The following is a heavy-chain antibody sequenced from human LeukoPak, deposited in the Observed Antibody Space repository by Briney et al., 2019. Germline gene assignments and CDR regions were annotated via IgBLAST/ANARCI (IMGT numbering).Heavy chain of an antibody. J-gene: IGHJ3*02. CDR1: GGAISSYY. CDR2: MFYSGST. V-gene: IGHV4-59*08. CDR3: ARGGLMVHAHDAFDI. Sequence: SETLSLTCSVSGGAISSYYWSWARQPPGKGLEWIGYMFYSGSTNSNPSLKSRLTISVDTSKNQFSLKLSSVTAADTAVYYCARGGLMVHAHDAFDIWGQGTMVTVSS. D-gene: IGHD2-8*01.